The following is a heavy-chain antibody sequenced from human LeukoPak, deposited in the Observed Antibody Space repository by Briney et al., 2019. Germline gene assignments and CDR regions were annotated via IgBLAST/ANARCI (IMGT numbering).Heavy chain of an antibody. CDR3: VMRVAAAEKYFQH. J-gene: IGHJ1*01. D-gene: IGHD6-13*01. CDR2: IKQDGSEK. Sequence: PGGSLRLSCAASGFTFSRYWMNWVRQAPGKGLEWVAKIKQDGSEKSYVDSVKGRFTISRDNAKNSLYLQMNSLRVEDTAVYYCVMRVAAAEKYFQHWGQGTLVTVSS. CDR1: GFTFSRYW. V-gene: IGHV3-7*01.